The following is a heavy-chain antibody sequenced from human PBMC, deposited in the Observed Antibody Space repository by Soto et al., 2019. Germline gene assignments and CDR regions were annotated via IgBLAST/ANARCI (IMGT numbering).Heavy chain of an antibody. CDR2: IYYSGST. CDR1: GGSISSSSYY. Sequence: QLQLQESGPGLVKPSETLSLTCTVSGGSISSSSYYWGWIRQPPGKGLEWIGSIYYSGSTYYNPSLKSRFTIAVDTSKNQYSLKLSSVTAADTAVYYWARVLRFLEWLPDYYYYMDVWGKGTTVTVSS. V-gene: IGHV4-39*01. J-gene: IGHJ6*03. D-gene: IGHD3-3*01. CDR3: ARVLRFLEWLPDYYYYMDV.